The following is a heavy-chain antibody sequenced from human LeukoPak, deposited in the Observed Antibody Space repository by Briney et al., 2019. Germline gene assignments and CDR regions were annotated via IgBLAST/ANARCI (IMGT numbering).Heavy chain of an antibody. Sequence: PSETLSLTCTVSGGSISSSSHYWGWIRQPPGKGLEWIGSIYYSGSTYYNPSRKSRVTISVDTSKNQLSLKLSSVTAADTAVYYCARGRDSSSWYVHYFDYWGQGTLVTVSS. CDR2: IYYSGST. CDR1: GGSISSSSHY. J-gene: IGHJ4*02. CDR3: ARGRDSSSWYVHYFDY. V-gene: IGHV4-39*07. D-gene: IGHD6-13*01.